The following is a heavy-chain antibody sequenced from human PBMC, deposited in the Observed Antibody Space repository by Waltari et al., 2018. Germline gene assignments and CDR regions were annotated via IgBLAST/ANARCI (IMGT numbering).Heavy chain of an antibody. Sequence: QVQLQESGPGLVKPSGPLSLTCPVSGGPISSSNWWRWVRQPPGKGLEWIGEIYHSGSTNYNPSLKSRVTISVDKSKNQFSLKLSSVTAADTAVYYCASQGPRLRYFDYWGQGTLVTVSS. CDR2: IYHSGST. V-gene: IGHV4-4*02. CDR3: ASQGPRLRYFDY. CDR1: GGPISSSNW. J-gene: IGHJ4*02.